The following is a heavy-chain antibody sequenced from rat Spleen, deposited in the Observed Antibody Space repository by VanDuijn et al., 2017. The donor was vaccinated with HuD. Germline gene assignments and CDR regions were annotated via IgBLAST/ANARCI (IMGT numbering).Heavy chain of an antibody. V-gene: IGHV5-25*01. Sequence: EVQLVKSGGGLVQPGRSMKLSCAASGFTFINYYMAWVRQAPTKGLEWVESISTVGDNTYYRDSVKGRFTISRDNAKSTLYLRMDSLRSEDTATYSCARQRGDYFDYWGQGVMVTVSS. CDR1: GFTFINYY. CDR2: ISTVGDNT. CDR3: ARQRGDYFDY. J-gene: IGHJ2*01.